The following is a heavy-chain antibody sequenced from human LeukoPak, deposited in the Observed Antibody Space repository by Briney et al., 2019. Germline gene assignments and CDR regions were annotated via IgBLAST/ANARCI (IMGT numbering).Heavy chain of an antibody. J-gene: IGHJ3*02. V-gene: IGHV1-2*02. Sequence: ASVKASCKASGYTFTGHYMHWVRQAPGQGPEWKGWINPNSGGTNYAQKFQGRVTMTRDTSISTAYMELSGLRSDDTAVYYCARCSTPHWIFDAFDIWGQGTMVTVSS. CDR3: ARCSTPHWIFDAFDI. CDR2: INPNSGGT. CDR1: GYTFTGHY. D-gene: IGHD1-1*01.